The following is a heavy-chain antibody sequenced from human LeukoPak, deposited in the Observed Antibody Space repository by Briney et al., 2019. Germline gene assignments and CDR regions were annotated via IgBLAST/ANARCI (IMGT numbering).Heavy chain of an antibody. D-gene: IGHD6-6*01. CDR2: IDWDDDK. J-gene: IGHJ3*02. Sequence: SGPALVKPTQTLTLTCTFSGFSLSTSGMCVSWIRQPPGKALEWLARIDWDDDKYYSTPLKTRLTISKDTSKDQVVLTMTNMDPVDTATYYCARIEEQLVRGAFDIWGQGTMVTVSS. V-gene: IGHV2-70*11. CDR1: GFSLSTSGMC. CDR3: ARIEEQLVRGAFDI.